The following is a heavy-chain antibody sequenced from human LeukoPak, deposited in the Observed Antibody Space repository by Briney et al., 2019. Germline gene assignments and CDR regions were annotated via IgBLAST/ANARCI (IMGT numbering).Heavy chain of an antibody. CDR2: IYNSGST. CDR1: GGSISSHY. D-gene: IGHD1-26*01. Sequence: SETLSLTCTVSGGSISSHYWSWIRQPPGKGLEWVGYIYNSGSTNYNASLKSRVTISIDTSKNQFSLKLSSVTAADTAVYYCARLLSGSYLQFDYWGQGILVTVSS. CDR3: ARLLSGSYLQFDY. V-gene: IGHV4-59*11. J-gene: IGHJ4*02.